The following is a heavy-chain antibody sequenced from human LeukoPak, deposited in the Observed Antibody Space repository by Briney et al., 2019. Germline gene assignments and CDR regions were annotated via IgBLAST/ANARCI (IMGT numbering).Heavy chain of an antibody. V-gene: IGHV1-69*04. CDR2: ITPKLAIT. J-gene: IGHJ4*02. CDR3: ARDSALRCSSTSCYFDY. Sequence: SVTVSCTASGGTFSSYSISWVRQAPGQGPEWLGRITPKLAITDYAQKFRGRVTLTADKSTGTVYMELGSLTSEDTAAYYCARDSALRCSSTSCYFDYWGQGTLVTVSS. CDR1: GGTFSSYS. D-gene: IGHD2-2*01.